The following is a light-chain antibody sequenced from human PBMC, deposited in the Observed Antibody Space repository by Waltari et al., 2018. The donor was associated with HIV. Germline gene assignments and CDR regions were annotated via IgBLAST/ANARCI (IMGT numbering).Light chain of an antibody. Sequence: SYVLTQPPSVSVPPGKTGTITCGGDNLGSKSVPWYQQKPGQAPILVIYYDYDRPSGIPERFSGSNSGNTATLTISRVEAGDEADYYCQVWATSSDHYVFGTGTKVTVL. CDR1: NLGSKS. CDR2: YDY. J-gene: IGLJ1*01. CDR3: QVWATSSDHYV. V-gene: IGLV3-21*01.